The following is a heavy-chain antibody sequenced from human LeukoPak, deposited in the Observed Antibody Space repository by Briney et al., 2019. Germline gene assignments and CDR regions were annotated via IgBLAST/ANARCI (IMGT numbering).Heavy chain of an antibody. D-gene: IGHD1-26*01. Sequence: QPGGSLRLSCVASGFTFTSYAMHWVRQAPGKGLEWVSGISGSGGSTYYADSVKGRFTISRDNSKNTLYLQMNSLRAGDTAVYYCARDPAFTGRESYFHHWGQGTLVTVSS. J-gene: IGHJ1*01. CDR2: ISGSGGST. CDR1: GFTFTSYA. CDR3: ARDPAFTGRESYFHH. V-gene: IGHV3-23*01.